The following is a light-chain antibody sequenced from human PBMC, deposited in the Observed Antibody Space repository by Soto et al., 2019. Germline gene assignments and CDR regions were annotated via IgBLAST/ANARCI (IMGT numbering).Light chain of an antibody. CDR2: HAS. Sequence: DIQMTHSPSTLPASVVYIFTITCLASQSISNWLAWYQQKPGTAPKLLIYHASNLERGVPSRFSGTGSGTEFTLTISSLQPDDFATYYCQKYYRSSITFGQGTQLEIK. CDR3: QKYYRSSIT. CDR1: QSISNW. V-gene: IGKV1-5*01. J-gene: IGKJ5*01.